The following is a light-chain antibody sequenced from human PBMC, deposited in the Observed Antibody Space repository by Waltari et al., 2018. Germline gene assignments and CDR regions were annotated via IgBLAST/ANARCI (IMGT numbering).Light chain of an antibody. CDR2: STN. Sequence: QTVVTQEPSFSVSPGGTVTLTCGLSSGSVSTTYYPSWYQQTPGQAPRTLIYSTNIRSSGFPDRFSGSILGNKAALIITGAQAVDASDYYCLLYMPSGDWLFGGGTKLTVL. V-gene: IGLV8-61*01. CDR1: SGSVSTTYY. CDR3: LLYMPSGDWL. J-gene: IGLJ3*02.